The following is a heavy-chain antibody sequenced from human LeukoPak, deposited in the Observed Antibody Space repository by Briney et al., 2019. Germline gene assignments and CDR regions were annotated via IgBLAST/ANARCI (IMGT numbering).Heavy chain of an antibody. J-gene: IGHJ5*02. Sequence: SETLSLTCTVSGGSISSYYWSWIRQPAGKGLEWIGRIYTSGSTNYNPSLKSRVTMSVDTSKNQFSLKLSSVTAADTAVYYCARDPYSGSPNWFDPWGQGTLVTVSS. V-gene: IGHV4-4*07. CDR2: IYTSGST. D-gene: IGHD1-26*01. CDR1: GGSISSYY. CDR3: ARDPYSGSPNWFDP.